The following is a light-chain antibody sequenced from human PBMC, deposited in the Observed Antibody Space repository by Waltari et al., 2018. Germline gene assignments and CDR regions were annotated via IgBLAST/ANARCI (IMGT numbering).Light chain of an antibody. J-gene: IGLJ2*01. V-gene: IGLV2-14*03. CDR2: DVT. CDR3: SSFTSSTTGI. CDR1: SRHSGGYDY. Sequence: SALTQPDSVSGSPGQSITIPCSGLSRHSGGYDYVSWYQQHPGEAPKVIIYDVTNRPSGVSNRFSGSKSGSSASLTIAGLQPEDEADYYCSSFTSSTTGIFGGGTKLTVL.